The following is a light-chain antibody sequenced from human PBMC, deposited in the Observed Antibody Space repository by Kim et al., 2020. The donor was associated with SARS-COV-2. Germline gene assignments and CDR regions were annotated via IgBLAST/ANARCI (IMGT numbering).Light chain of an antibody. V-gene: IGLV2-14*03. CDR1: SSDFGGYHY. CDR3: SSYTSSTSRV. CDR2: DVS. J-gene: IGLJ1*01. Sequence: QSVLTQPASVSGSPGQSITISCTGTSSDFGGYHYVSWYQQHPGKAPKLMIYDVSDRPSGVSNRFSGSKSGNTASLTISGLQAEDEADYYCSSYTSSTSRVFGTGTKVTVL.